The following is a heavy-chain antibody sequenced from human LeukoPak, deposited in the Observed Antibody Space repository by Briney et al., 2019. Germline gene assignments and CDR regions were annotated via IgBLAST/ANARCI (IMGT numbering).Heavy chain of an antibody. V-gene: IGHV3-23*01. CDR2: ISGSGGST. CDR3: AKHMVRGVIKPLYFDY. Sequence: PGGSLRLSCAASGFTFSSYAMSWVRQAPGKGLEWVSAISGSGGSTYYADSVKGRSTISRDNSKNTLYLHMNSLRAEDTAVYYCAKHMVRGVIKPLYFDYWGQGTLVTVSS. CDR1: GFTFSSYA. J-gene: IGHJ4*02. D-gene: IGHD3-10*01.